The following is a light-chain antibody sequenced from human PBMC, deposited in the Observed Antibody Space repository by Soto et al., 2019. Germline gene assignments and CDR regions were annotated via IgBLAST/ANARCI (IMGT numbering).Light chain of an antibody. V-gene: IGKV3-20*01. CDR2: GAT. CDR1: QSVSTTY. CDR3: QQYGGSART. Sequence: EVVLTQSPGTLSLSPGERATLSCRASQSVSTTYLAWYQQKPGQAPRLLIYGATSRATGIPERFSGSASGTDLTLTISRLEPEDFAVYYCQQYGGSARTFGQGTKVDIK. J-gene: IGKJ1*01.